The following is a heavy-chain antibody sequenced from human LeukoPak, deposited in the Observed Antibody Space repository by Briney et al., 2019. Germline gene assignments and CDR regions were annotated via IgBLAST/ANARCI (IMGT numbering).Heavy chain of an antibody. CDR1: GYTFTSYD. V-gene: IGHV1-8*01. Sequence: ASVKVSCKASGYTFTSYDINWVRQATGQGLEWMGWMNPNSGNTGYAQKFQGRVTITADKSTSTAYMELSSLRSEDTAVYYCARDEINYYDSSGYYPAAFDIWGQGTMVTVSS. CDR2: MNPNSGNT. CDR3: ARDEINYYDSSGYYPAAFDI. J-gene: IGHJ3*02. D-gene: IGHD3-22*01.